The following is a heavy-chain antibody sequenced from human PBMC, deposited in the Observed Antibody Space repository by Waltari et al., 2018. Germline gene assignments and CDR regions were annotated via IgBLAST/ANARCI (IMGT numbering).Heavy chain of an antibody. CDR3: ARDWEGERPNFDY. D-gene: IGHD1-26*01. J-gene: IGHJ4*02. CDR2: IKQDGNKK. CDR1: GFSFSYSW. Sequence: EVQLVESGGGLVVPGGSLRLSCVASGFSFSYSWMSWVRQAPGKGLEWVADIKQDGNKKYYVGSVKGRFTISRDNAKNSVYLQMNSLRPEDTAVYYCARDWEGERPNFDYWGQGTLVTVSS. V-gene: IGHV3-7*04.